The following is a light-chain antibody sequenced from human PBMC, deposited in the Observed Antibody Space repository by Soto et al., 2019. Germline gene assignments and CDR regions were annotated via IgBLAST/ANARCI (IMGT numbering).Light chain of an antibody. V-gene: IGLV3-9*01. CDR2: RDD. Sequence: SYELTQPLSVSVALGQTARIPCGGNNIVSKNVHWFQQKPGQAPVLVMYRDDNRPSGIPERFSGSNSGNPAILTISRAQAGDEADYYCQVWDSNTGVFGGGTKVTVL. J-gene: IGLJ2*01. CDR1: NIVSKN. CDR3: QVWDSNTGV.